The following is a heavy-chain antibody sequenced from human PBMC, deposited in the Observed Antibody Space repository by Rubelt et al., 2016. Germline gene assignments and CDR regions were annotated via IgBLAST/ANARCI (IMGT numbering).Heavy chain of an antibody. CDR3: TRPVGAANCLDP. CDR2: IRSKANSYAT. V-gene: IGHV3-73*01. Sequence: HWVRQASGKGLEWVGRIRSKANSYATAYAASVKGRFTISRDDSKNTAYLQMNSLKIEDTAVYYCTRPVGAANCLDPRGQGILVTVSS. J-gene: IGHJ5*02. D-gene: IGHD1-26*01.